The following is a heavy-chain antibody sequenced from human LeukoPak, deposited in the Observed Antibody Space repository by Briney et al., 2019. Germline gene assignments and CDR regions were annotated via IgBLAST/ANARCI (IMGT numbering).Heavy chain of an antibody. Sequence: PGGSLRLSCAASGFTFSSYAMHWVRQAPGKGLEWVAVISYDGSNKYYADSVKGRFTISRDNSKNTLYLQMNSLRAEDTAVYYCAKDLYSSSPYWGQGTLVTVSS. V-gene: IGHV3-30-3*01. CDR2: ISYDGSNK. J-gene: IGHJ4*02. CDR3: AKDLYSSSPY. D-gene: IGHD6-13*01. CDR1: GFTFSSYA.